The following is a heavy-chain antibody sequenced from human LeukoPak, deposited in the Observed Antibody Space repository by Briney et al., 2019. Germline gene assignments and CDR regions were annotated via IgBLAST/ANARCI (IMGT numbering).Heavy chain of an antibody. J-gene: IGHJ6*03. CDR1: GYTFTGYY. CDR3: AREDNAAIPVSYYYMDV. V-gene: IGHV1-2*02. Sequence: ASVKVSCKASGYTFTGYYMHWVRQAPGQGLEWMGWINPNSGGTNYAQKFQGRVTMTRDTSISTAYMELSRLRPDDTAVYYCAREDNAAIPVSYYYMDVWGKGTTVTVSS. D-gene: IGHD2-2*02. CDR2: INPNSGGT.